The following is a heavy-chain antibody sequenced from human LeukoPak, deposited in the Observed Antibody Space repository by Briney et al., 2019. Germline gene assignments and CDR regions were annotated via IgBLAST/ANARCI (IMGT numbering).Heavy chain of an antibody. J-gene: IGHJ2*01. CDR3: ATGRTVRGVIYWAATYWYFDL. D-gene: IGHD3-10*01. Sequence: ASVKVSCKVSGYTLTELSMHWVRQAPGKGLAWMGGLDPEYGETIYAQKFQGRVTMTEDASTDTAYMELSSLRSEDTAVYYCATGRTVRGVIYWAATYWYFDLWGRGTLVTVSS. CDR1: GYTLTELS. CDR2: LDPEYGET. V-gene: IGHV1-24*01.